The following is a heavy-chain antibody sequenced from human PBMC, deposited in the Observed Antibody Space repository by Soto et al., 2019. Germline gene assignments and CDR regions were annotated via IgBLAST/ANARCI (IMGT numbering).Heavy chain of an antibody. Sequence: QITLKESGPTLVKPTQTLTLTCTFSGFSLSTGGVGVGWIRQPPGKALEWLALIYWDDDKRYSPSLKSRLTNTKDTSKTQVVLRMTNMDPVDTATYPCAPLLDRNGYPDYWGQEPLVPFSS. CDR3: APLLDRNGYPDY. J-gene: IGHJ4*02. CDR1: GFSLSTGGVG. CDR2: IYWDDDK. V-gene: IGHV2-5*02. D-gene: IGHD3-22*01.